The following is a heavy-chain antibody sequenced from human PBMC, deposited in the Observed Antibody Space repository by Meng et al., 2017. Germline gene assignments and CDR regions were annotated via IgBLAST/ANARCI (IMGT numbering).Heavy chain of an antibody. V-gene: IGHV3-30*04. CDR1: GFTFSSYA. J-gene: IGHJ3*02. Sequence: GESLKISCAASGFTFSSYAMHWVRQAPGKGLEWVAVISYDGSNKYYADSVKGRFTISRDNSKNTLYLQMNSLRAEDTAVYYCAHIPHYGSRSYYTSTYTAFDIWGQGTMVTVSS. CDR3: AHIPHYGSRSYYTSTYTAFDI. D-gene: IGHD3-10*01. CDR2: ISYDGSNK.